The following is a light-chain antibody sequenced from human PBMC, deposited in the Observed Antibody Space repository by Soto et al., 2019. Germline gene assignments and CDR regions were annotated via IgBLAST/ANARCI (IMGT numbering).Light chain of an antibody. Sequence: IVLTQSPGTLSLSPGERATLSCRASQSVGRRYLAWYQQKPGQAPMLLIYDTSERASDIPDRFSGSGSGTDFTLTISRLVPEDFAVYYCQYQGTFGGETKVEIK. CDR2: DTS. J-gene: IGKJ4*01. CDR3: QYQGT. V-gene: IGKV3-20*01. CDR1: QSVGRRY.